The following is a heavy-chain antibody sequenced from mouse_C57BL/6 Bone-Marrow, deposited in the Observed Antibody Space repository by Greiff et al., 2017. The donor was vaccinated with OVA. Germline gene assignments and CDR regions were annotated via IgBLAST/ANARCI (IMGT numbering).Heavy chain of an antibody. CDR3: ARHYYGSSYY. D-gene: IGHD1-1*01. J-gene: IGHJ2*01. V-gene: IGHV5-6*01. CDR1: GFPFSSYG. CDR2: ISSGGSYT. Sequence: EVNLVESGGDLVKPGGSLKLSCAASGFPFSSYGMSWVRQTPDKRLEWVATISSGGSYTYYPDSVKGRFTISRDNAKNTLYLQMSSLKSEDTAMYYCARHYYGSSYYWGQGTTLTVSS.